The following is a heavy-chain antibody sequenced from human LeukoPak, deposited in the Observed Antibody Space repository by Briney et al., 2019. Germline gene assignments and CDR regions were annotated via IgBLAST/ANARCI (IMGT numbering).Heavy chain of an antibody. J-gene: IGHJ4*02. CDR1: GYTFTSYY. D-gene: IGHD6-19*01. CDR3: ARGGKRWRGGNYFDS. Sequence: GASVKVSCKASGYTFTSYYMHWVRQAPGQGLEWMGIINPSGGSTSYAQKFQGRVTMTRDTSTSTVYMELSSLRSEDTAVYYCARGGKRWRGGNYFDSWGQGTLVAVSS. CDR2: INPSGGST. V-gene: IGHV1-46*01.